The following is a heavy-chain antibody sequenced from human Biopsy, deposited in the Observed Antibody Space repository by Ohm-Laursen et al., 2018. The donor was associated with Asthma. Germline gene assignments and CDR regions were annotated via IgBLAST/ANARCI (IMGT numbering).Heavy chain of an antibody. D-gene: IGHD6-19*01. CDR3: VRAVRNEQWLAPFDY. Sequence: TLSLTCNVYGGSISSFYWSCIRQSPEKGLEWMGYVYWTGSTNYNPSLKSRITMSVDTSKNRMFLELTSVTAADTAIYYCVRAVRNEQWLAPFDYWGQGKPVTVSS. CDR1: GGSISSFY. CDR2: VYWTGST. V-gene: IGHV4-59*01. J-gene: IGHJ4*02.